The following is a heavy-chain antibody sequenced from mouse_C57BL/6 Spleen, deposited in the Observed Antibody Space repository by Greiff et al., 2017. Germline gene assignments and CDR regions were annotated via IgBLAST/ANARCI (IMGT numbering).Heavy chain of an antibody. CDR1: GFNIKDDY. V-gene: IGHV14-4*01. Sequence: VQLQQSGAELVRPGASVKLSCTASGFNIKDDYMHWVKQRPEQGLEWIGWIDPENGDTEYASKFQGKATITADTSSNTAYLQLSSLTSEDTAVYYCTTGSDYSNYGAMDYWGQGTSVTVSS. CDR2: IDPENGDT. J-gene: IGHJ4*01. CDR3: TTGSDYSNYGAMDY. D-gene: IGHD2-5*01.